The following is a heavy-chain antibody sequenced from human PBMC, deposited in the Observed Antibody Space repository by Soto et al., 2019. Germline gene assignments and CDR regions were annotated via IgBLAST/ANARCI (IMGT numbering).Heavy chain of an antibody. CDR3: AREHQFGNSWSFDY. Sequence: QVQLQESGPGLVNPSGTLSLTCAVSGGSINSDDWWNWVRQPPGKGLEWIGEIYHGGNINYNPALKNRVTISLDKFKNQFSLEVNSLTATDTAVYYCAREHQFGNSWSFDYWGQGLLVTVSS. CDR2: IYHGGNI. CDR1: GGSINSDDW. D-gene: IGHD6-13*01. J-gene: IGHJ4*02. V-gene: IGHV4-4*02.